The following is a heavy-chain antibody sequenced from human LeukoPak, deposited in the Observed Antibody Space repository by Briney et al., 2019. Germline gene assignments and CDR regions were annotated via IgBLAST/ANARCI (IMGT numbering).Heavy chain of an antibody. J-gene: IGHJ6*03. D-gene: IGHD6-13*01. CDR1: GFTVSSNY. V-gene: IGHV3-66*01. CDR2: IYSGGST. CDR3: AKDYSSSSVRQWLADYYYYYMDV. Sequence: GGSLRLSCAASGFTVSSNYMSWVRQAPGKGLEWVSVIYSGGSTYYADSVKGRFTISRDNSKNTLYLQMNSLRAEDTAVYYCAKDYSSSSVRQWLADYYYYYMDVWGKGTTVTISS.